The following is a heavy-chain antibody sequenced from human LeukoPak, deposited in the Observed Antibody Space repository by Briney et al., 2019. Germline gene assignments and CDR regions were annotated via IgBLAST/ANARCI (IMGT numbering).Heavy chain of an antibody. J-gene: IGHJ4*02. D-gene: IGHD4-23*01. CDR3: ACYSGLRKTFDR. CDR1: GASMNDYY. V-gene: IGHV4-59*01. CDR2: VHHSFSS. Sequence: SETLSLTCAVSGASMNDYYWSWIRQTPGKGLEWIGHVHHSFSSNFSPSLKSRVTMSMDTSKSQFSLRVTSVTAADTAVYYCACYSGLRKTFDRWGQGTQVTVSS.